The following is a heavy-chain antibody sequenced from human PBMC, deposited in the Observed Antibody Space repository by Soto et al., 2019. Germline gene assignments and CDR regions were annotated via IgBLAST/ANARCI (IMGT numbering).Heavy chain of an antibody. J-gene: IGHJ3*02. CDR1: GFTFSSYG. CDR3: ARSELRYFDWTPSGAFDI. CDR2: IWYDGSNK. V-gene: IGHV3-33*01. D-gene: IGHD3-9*01. Sequence: GGSLRLSCAASGFTFSSYGMHWVRQAPGKGLEWVAVIWYDGSNKYYADSVKGRFTISRDNSKNTLYLQMNSLRAEDTAVYYCARSELRYFDWTPSGAFDIRGQGTMVTVSS.